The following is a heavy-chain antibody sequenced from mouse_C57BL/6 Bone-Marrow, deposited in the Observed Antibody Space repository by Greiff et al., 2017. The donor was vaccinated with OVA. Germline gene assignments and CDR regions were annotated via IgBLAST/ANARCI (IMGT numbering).Heavy chain of an antibody. CDR1: GFTFSDYG. CDR2: ISSGSSTI. D-gene: IGHD4-1*01. CDR3: ARRRTGTKAMDY. J-gene: IGHJ4*01. V-gene: IGHV5-17*01. Sequence: EVMLVESGGGLVKPGGSLKLSCAASGFTFSDYGMHWVRQAPEKGLEWVAYISSGSSTIYYADTVKGRFTISRDNAKNTLFLQMTSLRSEDTAMYYCARRRTGTKAMDYWGQGTSVTVSS.